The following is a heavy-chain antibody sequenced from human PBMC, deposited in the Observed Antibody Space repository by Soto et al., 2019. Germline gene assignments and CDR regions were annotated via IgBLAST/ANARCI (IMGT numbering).Heavy chain of an antibody. CDR3: ARVGSGWYYFDY. Sequence: SETLSLTCTVSGGSVSSGSYYWSWIRQPPGKGLEWIGYMYNSGSTNYNPSLKSRVIISVDTSKNQFSLKLSSVTAADTAVYYCARVGSGWYYFDYWGQGTLVTVSS. CDR2: MYNSGST. D-gene: IGHD6-19*01. V-gene: IGHV4-61*01. J-gene: IGHJ4*02. CDR1: GGSVSSGSYY.